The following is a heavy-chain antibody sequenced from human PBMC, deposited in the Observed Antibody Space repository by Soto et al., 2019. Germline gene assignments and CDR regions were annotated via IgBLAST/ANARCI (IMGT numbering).Heavy chain of an antibody. CDR2: IWYDGSNK. D-gene: IGHD3-22*01. Sequence: GGSLRLSCAASGFTFSSYGMHWVRQAPGKGPEWVAVIWYDGSNKYYADSVKGRFTISRDNSKNTLYLQMNSLRAEDTAVYYCASISGGYYYDSSGYALDDYYYGVDVWGQGTTVTVSS. J-gene: IGHJ6*02. CDR1: GFTFSSYG. CDR3: ASISGGYYYDSSGYALDDYYYGVDV. V-gene: IGHV3-33*01.